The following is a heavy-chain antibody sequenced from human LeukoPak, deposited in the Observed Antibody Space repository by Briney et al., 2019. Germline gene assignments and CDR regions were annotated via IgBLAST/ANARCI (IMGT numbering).Heavy chain of an antibody. CDR3: ARDLAGQGDNPYDWFDS. D-gene: IGHD1-14*01. V-gene: IGHV4-34*01. Sequence: PSETLSLTCAVYGGSFSGYYWSWIRQPPGKGLEWIGEINHSGSTNYNPSLKSRVTISVDTSKNQFSLKLSSVTAADTAMYFCARDLAGQGDNPYDWFDSWNRGTLVTVSS. J-gene: IGHJ5*01. CDR2: INHSGST. CDR1: GGSFSGYY.